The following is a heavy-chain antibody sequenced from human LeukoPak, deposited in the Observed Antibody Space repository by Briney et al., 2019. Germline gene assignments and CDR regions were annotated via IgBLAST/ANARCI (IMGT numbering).Heavy chain of an antibody. J-gene: IGHJ3*02. CDR1: GFTFSSYG. CDR3: ARDQRLSNYMVRGENHAFDI. V-gene: IGHV3-33*01. D-gene: IGHD3-10*01. Sequence: GGSLRLSCAASGFTFSSYGMHWVRQAPGKGLEWVAVIWYDGSNKYYADSVKGRFTISRDNSKNTLYLQMNSLRAEDTAVYYCARDQRLSNYMVRGENHAFDIWGQGTMVTVSS. CDR2: IWYDGSNK.